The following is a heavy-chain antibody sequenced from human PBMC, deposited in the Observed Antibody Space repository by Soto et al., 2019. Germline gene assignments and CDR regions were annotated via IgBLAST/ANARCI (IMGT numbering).Heavy chain of an antibody. V-gene: IGHV1-18*01. CDR2: ISAYNGNT. D-gene: IGHD5-18*01. J-gene: IGHJ5*02. CDR1: GYTFTSYG. CDR3: AGDGLPSYSYGKNRFGP. Sequence: GASVKVSCKASGYTFTSYGISWVRQAPGQGLEWMGWISAYNGNTNYAQKLQGRVTMTTDTSTSTAYMELRSLRSDDTAVYYCAGDGLPSYSYGKNRFGPCAQGTLLTFSA.